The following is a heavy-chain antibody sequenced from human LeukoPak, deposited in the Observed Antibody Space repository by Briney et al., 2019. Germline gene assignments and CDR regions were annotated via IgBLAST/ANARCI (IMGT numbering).Heavy chain of an antibody. CDR3: ARLTVGWYYFDY. J-gene: IGHJ4*02. Sequence: SETLSLTCTVSGGSISSSSYYWGWIRQPPGKGLEWIGSIYYSGSTYYNPSLKSRVTISVDTSKNQFSLKLSSVTAADTAMYYCARLTVGWYYFDYWGQGTLVTVSS. CDR1: GGSISSSSYY. V-gene: IGHV4-39*07. D-gene: IGHD4-23*01. CDR2: IYYSGST.